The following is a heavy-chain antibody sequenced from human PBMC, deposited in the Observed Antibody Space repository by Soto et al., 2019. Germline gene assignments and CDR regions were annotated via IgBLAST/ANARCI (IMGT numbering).Heavy chain of an antibody. Sequence: ASVKVSCKASGYTFTSYAMHWVRQAPGQRLEWMGWINAGNGNTKYSQKFQGRVTITRDTSASTAYMELSSLRSEDTAVYYCARSYYDFWSGYSGYYYYYGMDVWGQGTTVTVSS. J-gene: IGHJ6*02. CDR3: ARSYYDFWSGYSGYYYYYGMDV. V-gene: IGHV1-3*01. CDR1: GYTFTSYA. D-gene: IGHD3-3*01. CDR2: INAGNGNT.